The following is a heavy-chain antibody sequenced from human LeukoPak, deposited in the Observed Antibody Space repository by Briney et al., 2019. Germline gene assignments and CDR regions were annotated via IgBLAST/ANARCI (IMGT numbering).Heavy chain of an antibody. Sequence: GASVKVSCKASGYIFINYGISWVRQAPGQGLEWMGWISGYNGNTNYAQKLQGRVTMTTDTSTSTAYMELRSLGSDDTAVYYCARDLSSGWTTDWGQGTLVTVSS. J-gene: IGHJ4*02. CDR1: GYIFINYG. D-gene: IGHD6-19*01. V-gene: IGHV1-18*01. CDR3: ARDLSSGWTTD. CDR2: ISGYNGNT.